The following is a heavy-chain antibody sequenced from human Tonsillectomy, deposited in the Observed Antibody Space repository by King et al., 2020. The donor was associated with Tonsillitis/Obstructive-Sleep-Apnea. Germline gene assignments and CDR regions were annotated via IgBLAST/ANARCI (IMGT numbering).Heavy chain of an antibody. CDR2: ISSSSNYI. J-gene: IGHJ3*02. CDR3: ASPLSSAFDI. V-gene: IGHV3-21*01. Sequence: DVQLVESGGGLVKPGGSLRLSCAASGFTFSSYSMNWVRQAPGKGLEWVSSISSSSNYIYYADSVKGRFTISRDNAKNSLYLQMNSLRAEETAVYYCASPLSSAFDIWAKGQWSPSPQ. D-gene: IGHD5/OR15-5a*01. CDR1: GFTFSSYS.